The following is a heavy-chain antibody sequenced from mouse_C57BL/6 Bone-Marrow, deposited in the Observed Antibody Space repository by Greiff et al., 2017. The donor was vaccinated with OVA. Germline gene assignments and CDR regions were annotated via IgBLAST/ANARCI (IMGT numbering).Heavy chain of an antibody. D-gene: IGHD1-1*01. CDR2: IYPRSGNP. Sequence: QVQLQQSGAELARPGASVKLSCKASGYTFTSYGISWVKQRTGQGLEWIGEIYPRSGNPYYNEKFTGKATLPADKSSSTAYMELRSLTSEDSAVYFCAREIDYYYGSSDSYFDYWGQGTTLTVSS. J-gene: IGHJ2*01. CDR1: GYTFTSYG. CDR3: AREIDYYYGSSDSYFDY. V-gene: IGHV1-81*01.